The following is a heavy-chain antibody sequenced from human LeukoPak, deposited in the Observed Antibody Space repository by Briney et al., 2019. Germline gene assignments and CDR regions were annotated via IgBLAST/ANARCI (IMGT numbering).Heavy chain of an antibody. V-gene: IGHV3-48*01. CDR3: AKNRWGSVATPDS. CDR1: GFTFSSYS. Sequence: GGSLRLSCAASGFTFSSYSMNWVRQAPGKGLEWVSYITSSSSTIYYADSEKGRFTISRDNSKNTVYLQMNSLRTEDTALYYCAKNRWGSVATPDSWGQGTLVTVSS. J-gene: IGHJ4*02. CDR2: ITSSSSTI. D-gene: IGHD5-12*01.